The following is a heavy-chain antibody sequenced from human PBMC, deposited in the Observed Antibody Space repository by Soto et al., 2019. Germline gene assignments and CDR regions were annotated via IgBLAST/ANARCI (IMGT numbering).Heavy chain of an antibody. V-gene: IGHV2-5*02. D-gene: IGHD6-13*01. Sequence: QLTLKESGPTLVKPTQTLTLTCTLSGFSLSTSGVGVGWIRQPPGKALEWLALIYWAADKRYTPSLKSRLTFTNDTPKKPVVLTMTDKDTVDKASYYGAHARKAGLLDEGGQGTLVTVSS. CDR1: GFSLSTSGVG. CDR3: AHARKAGLLDE. CDR2: IYWAADK. J-gene: IGHJ4*02.